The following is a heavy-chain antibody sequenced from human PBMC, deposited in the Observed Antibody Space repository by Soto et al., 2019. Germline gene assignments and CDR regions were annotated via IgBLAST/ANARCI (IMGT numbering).Heavy chain of an antibody. CDR3: ARGCSGGSCYSYYYYYYGMDV. Sequence: ASVKVSCKASGYTFTGYYMHWVRQAPGQGLEWMGWINPNSGGTNYAQKFQGRVTMTRDTSISTAYIVLSRLRSDDTAVYYCARGCSGGSCYSYYYYYYGMDVWGQGTTVTVSS. V-gene: IGHV1-2*02. CDR1: GYTFTGYY. CDR2: INPNSGGT. J-gene: IGHJ6*02. D-gene: IGHD2-15*01.